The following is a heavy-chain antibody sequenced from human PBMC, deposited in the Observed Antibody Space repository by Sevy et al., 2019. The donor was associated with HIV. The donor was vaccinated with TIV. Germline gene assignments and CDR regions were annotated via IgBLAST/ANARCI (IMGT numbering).Heavy chain of an antibody. J-gene: IGHJ6*01. CDR3: ARDCSSTSCPWGLDV. V-gene: IGHV3-7*03. CDR1: GFTFRSYW. Sequence: GGSLRLSCAVSGFTFRSYWMSWVSQAPGKGLEWVAHIKADGSEKYHVDSVKGRFTISRDNAKNSLFLQMNSLRVEDTAVYYCARDCSSTSCPWGLDVWGQGTAVTVSS. D-gene: IGHD2-2*01. CDR2: IKADGSEK.